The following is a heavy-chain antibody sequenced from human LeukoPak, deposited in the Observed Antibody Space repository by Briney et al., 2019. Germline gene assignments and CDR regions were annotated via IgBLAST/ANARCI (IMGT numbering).Heavy chain of an antibody. V-gene: IGHV4-59*01. D-gene: IGHD3-10*01. CDR1: GGSINNYY. J-gene: IGHJ5*02. Sequence: SETLSLTCTVSGGSINNYYWNWIRQPPGKGLEWIGYIYYSGSASYNPSLKSRVTISVDTSKNQFSLKLSSVTAADTAVYYCARAIWFGEEYNWFDPWGQGTLVTVSS. CDR2: IYYSGSA. CDR3: ARAIWFGEEYNWFDP.